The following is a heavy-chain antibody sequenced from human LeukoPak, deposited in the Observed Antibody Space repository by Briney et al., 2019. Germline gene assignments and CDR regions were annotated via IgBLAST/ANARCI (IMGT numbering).Heavy chain of an antibody. D-gene: IGHD3-3*01. CDR3: ARGLTVFGVVNDAFDI. CDR1: GFTFSNYW. J-gene: IGHJ3*02. V-gene: IGHV3-74*01. Sequence: AGGSLRLSCVASGFTFSNYWMNWVRQAPGKGLVWVSRIDSDGSSRSYTDAVKGRFTISRDNAKNTLYLQMNSLRGEDTAVYYCARGLTVFGVVNDAFDIWGRGTMVTVSS. CDR2: IDSDGSSR.